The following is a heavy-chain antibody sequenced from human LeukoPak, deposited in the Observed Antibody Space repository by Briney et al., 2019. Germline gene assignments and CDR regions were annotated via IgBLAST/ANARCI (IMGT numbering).Heavy chain of an antibody. CDR2: ISYDGSNK. CDR1: GLTFSSYG. V-gene: IGHV3-30*18. CDR3: AKDPTTSYDILTGFGSSKPPVYYYYGMDV. J-gene: IGHJ6*02. Sequence: QTVRSLRLSCAASGLTFSSYGMHWVRQAAGHGLGCVAVISYDGSNKYYADSVKGRFTISRDNSKNTLYLQMNSLRAEDTAVYYCAKDPTTSYDILTGFGSSKPPVYYYYGMDVWGQGTTVTVSS. D-gene: IGHD3-9*01.